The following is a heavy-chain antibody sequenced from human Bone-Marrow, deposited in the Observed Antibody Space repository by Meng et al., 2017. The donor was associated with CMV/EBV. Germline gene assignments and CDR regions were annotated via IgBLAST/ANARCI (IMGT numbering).Heavy chain of an antibody. V-gene: IGHV4-4*07. CDR2: IQVIGHT. CDR1: GASIKNYN. D-gene: IGHD3-16*01. CDR3: AGSRPGGGACDY. Sequence: QVLLQESGPGLVKPSEPLSLTCIVSGASIKNYNWNWVWQPAGQGLEWIGLIQVIGHTVYNPSLKSRVTVSLDASKSQFSLTLNSVTAADTATYYCAGSRPGGGACDYWGQGILVTVSS. J-gene: IGHJ4*02.